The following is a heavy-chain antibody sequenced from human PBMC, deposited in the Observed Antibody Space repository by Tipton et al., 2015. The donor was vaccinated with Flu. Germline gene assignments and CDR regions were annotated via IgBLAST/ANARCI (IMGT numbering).Heavy chain of an antibody. V-gene: IGHV4-38-2*01. J-gene: IGHJ4*02. D-gene: IGHD3-10*02. Sequence: LSCSVSGDSIGSDYYWGWVRQPPGKGLEWIGTIYHSGSTYYNPSLKSRVTISVDTSQNQFSLRLSSVTAADTAVFYCARHTGDSVRGVIDYWGQGTLVTVSS. CDR1: GDSIGSDYY. CDR2: IYHSGST. CDR3: ARHTGDSVRGVIDY.